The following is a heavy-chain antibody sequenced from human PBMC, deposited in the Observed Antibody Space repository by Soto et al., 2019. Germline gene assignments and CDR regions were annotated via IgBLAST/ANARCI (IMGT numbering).Heavy chain of an antibody. J-gene: IGHJ6*02. Sequence: QVQLVESGGGVVQPGRSLRLSCAASGFTFSSYGMHWVRQAPGKGLEWVAVISYDGSNKYYADSVKGRFTISRDNSKNTLYLQMNSLRAENTGGYYWAKHLPRTEGMDVWGQGTTVTVSS. CDR1: GFTFSSYG. CDR2: ISYDGSNK. V-gene: IGHV3-30*18. CDR3: AKHLPRTEGMDV.